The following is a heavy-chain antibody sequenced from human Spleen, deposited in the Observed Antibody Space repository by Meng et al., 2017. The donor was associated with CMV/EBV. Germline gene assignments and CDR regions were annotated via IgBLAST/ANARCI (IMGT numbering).Heavy chain of an antibody. V-gene: IGHV4-39*07. D-gene: IGHD1-1*01. CDR2: IYYSGST. CDR3: ARDQLIDPLGDFDY. J-gene: IGHJ4*02. CDR1: GGSISSSSYY. Sequence: LPLQESGPGLVKPSETLSLTCTVSGGSISSSSYYWGWIRQPPGKGLEWIGSIYYSGSTYYNPSLKSRVTISVDTSKNQFSLKLSSVTAADTAVYYCARDQLIDPLGDFDYWGQGTLVTVSS.